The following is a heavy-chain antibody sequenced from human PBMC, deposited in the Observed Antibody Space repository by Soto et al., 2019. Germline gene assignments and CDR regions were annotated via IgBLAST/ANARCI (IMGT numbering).Heavy chain of an antibody. CDR1: AFTFSHYT. D-gene: IGHD2-21*02. J-gene: IGHJ4*02. Sequence: AWGTLRLSCVASAFTFSHYTLNWFLRAPGKGLEWVSTIRDRPTGHTHYAESVRGRFTISRDDSRDTVFLQMDSLRAEDTAVYSRTTRMTAHFDYWGQGVLVTVSS. CDR3: TTRMTAHFDY. CDR2: IRDRPTGHT. V-gene: IGHV3-23*01.